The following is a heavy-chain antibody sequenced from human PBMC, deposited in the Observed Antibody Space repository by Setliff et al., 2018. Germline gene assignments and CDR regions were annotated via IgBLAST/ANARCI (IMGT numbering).Heavy chain of an antibody. J-gene: IGHJ4*02. CDR2: FDPEDGET. V-gene: IGHV1-24*01. CDR1: GYTLTELS. Sequence: ASVKVSCKVSGYTLTELSMHWVRQAPGKGLEWMGGFDPEDGETIYAQKFQGRVTMTEDTSTDTAYMELSSLRSEDTAVYYCATSVSWIQLVLYPQGHPEPFDYWGQGTLVSVSS. D-gene: IGHD5-18*01. CDR3: ATSVSWIQLVLYPQGHPEPFDY.